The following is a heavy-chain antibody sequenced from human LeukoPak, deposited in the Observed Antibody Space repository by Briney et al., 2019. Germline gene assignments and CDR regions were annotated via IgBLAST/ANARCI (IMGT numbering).Heavy chain of an antibody. J-gene: IGHJ4*02. D-gene: IGHD3-22*01. CDR3: ARVRLTMIVVVDY. Sequence: SETLSLTCTVSGGSISSGDYYWSWIRQPPGKGLEWIGYIYYSGSTYYNPSLKSRVTISVDTSKNQFSLKLSSVTAADTAVYYCARVRLTMIVVVDYWGQGTLVTVSS. CDR2: IYYSGST. CDR1: GGSISSGDYY. V-gene: IGHV4-30-4*08.